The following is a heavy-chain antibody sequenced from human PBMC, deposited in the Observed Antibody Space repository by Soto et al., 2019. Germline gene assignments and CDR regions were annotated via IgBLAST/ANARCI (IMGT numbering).Heavy chain of an antibody. Sequence: GSLRLSCAASGFPFSEYGMTWVRQAPGRGLEWVSAMTGRGGSIHYAESVRGRFIISRDNSKNTLYLQMDRLRAGDTAVYYCAKGVMYSTKGLDVWGQGATVTVS. D-gene: IGHD2-15*01. CDR2: MTGRGGSI. V-gene: IGHV3-23*01. J-gene: IGHJ6*02. CDR3: AKGVMYSTKGLDV. CDR1: GFPFSEYG.